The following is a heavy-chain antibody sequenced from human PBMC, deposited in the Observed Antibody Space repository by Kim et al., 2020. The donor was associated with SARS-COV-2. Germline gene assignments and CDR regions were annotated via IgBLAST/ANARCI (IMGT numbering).Heavy chain of an antibody. D-gene: IGHD3-9*01. V-gene: IGHV4-39*01. CDR1: GGSISSSSYY. CDR2: IFYGGST. Sequence: SETLSLTCTVSGGSISSSSYYWGWVRQPPGKELEWIGSIFYGGSTYYNPSIKSRVTISVDTSENQVSLKRYSVTAADTAVYYCARTKDDILTSYYIADFFYVWGQETRVSVSS. CDR3: ARTKDDILTSYYIADFFYV. J-gene: IGHJ4*02.